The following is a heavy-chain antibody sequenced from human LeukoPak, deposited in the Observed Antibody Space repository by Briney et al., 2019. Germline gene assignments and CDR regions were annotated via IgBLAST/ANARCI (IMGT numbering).Heavy chain of an antibody. D-gene: IGHD3-22*01. CDR3: ARHGRLYDSSGHDAFDI. J-gene: IGHJ3*02. Sequence: SETLSLTCTVSGGSISSSSYYWGWIRQPPGKGLEWIGSIYYSGSTYYNPSLKSRVTISVDTSKNQFSLKLSSVTAADTAVYYCARHGRLYDSSGHDAFDIWGQGTMVTVSS. V-gene: IGHV4-39*01. CDR2: IYYSGST. CDR1: GGSISSSSYY.